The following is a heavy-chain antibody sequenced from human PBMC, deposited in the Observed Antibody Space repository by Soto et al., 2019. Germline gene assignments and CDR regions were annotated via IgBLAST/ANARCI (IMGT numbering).Heavy chain of an antibody. J-gene: IGHJ4*02. Sequence: EGQLVESGGGLVKPGGSRRLSCAASGFIFTSAFMSWVRQTPGKGLEWVARIKSKAAGGTIDYAAPVKDRFTISRDDFQNTVSLQMDSLKAEDTGLYYCTTGDYWGQGILVTVSS. CDR1: GFIFTSAF. V-gene: IGHV3-15*01. CDR3: TTGDY. CDR2: IKSKAAGGTI.